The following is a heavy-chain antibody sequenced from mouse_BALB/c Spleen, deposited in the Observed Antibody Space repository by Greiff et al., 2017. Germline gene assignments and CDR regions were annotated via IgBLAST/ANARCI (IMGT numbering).Heavy chain of an antibody. V-gene: IGHV1-55*01. J-gene: IGHJ3*01. CDR1: GYNFTSYW. D-gene: IGHD2-4*01. Sequence: QVQLQQPGAELVKPGTSVKLSCKASGYNFTSYWINWVKLRPGQGLEWIGDIYPGSGSTNYNEKFKSKATLTVDTSSSTAYMQLSSLASEDSALYYCAVPYYDYAWFAYWGQGTLVTVSA. CDR3: AVPYYDYAWFAY. CDR2: IYPGSGST.